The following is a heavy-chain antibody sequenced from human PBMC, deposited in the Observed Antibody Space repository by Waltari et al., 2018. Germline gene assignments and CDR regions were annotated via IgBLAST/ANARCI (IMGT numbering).Heavy chain of an antibody. CDR1: SYSIRRGYF. CDR2: ISHSGST. D-gene: IGHD3-10*01. CDR3: VRDLGGSGNSWFDA. V-gene: IGHV4-38-2*02. Sequence: QVQLQESGPGLARPSETLSLTCDVSSYSIRRGYFWGWIRQPPGKGLQWIGSISHSGSTYYNPSLKSRITLSVDTSKNQFALKVTSVTAADTATYYCVRDLGGSGNSWFDAWGQGSLVIVSS. J-gene: IGHJ5*02.